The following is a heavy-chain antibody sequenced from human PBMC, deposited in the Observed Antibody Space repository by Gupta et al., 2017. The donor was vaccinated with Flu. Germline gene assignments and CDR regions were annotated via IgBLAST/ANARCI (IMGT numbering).Heavy chain of an antibody. CDR3: AKDLGTDIVVVRGAFDI. J-gene: IGHJ3*02. V-gene: IGHV3-30*18. CDR2: ISYDGSNK. Sequence: GKGLEWVAVISYDGSNKYYADSVKGRFTISRDNSKNTLYLQMNSLRAEDTAVYYCAKDLGTDIVVVRGAFDIWGQGTMVTVSS. D-gene: IGHD2-2*01.